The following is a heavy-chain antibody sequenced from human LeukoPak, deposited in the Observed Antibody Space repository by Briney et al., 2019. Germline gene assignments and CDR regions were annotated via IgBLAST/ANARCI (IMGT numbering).Heavy chain of an antibody. D-gene: IGHD6-13*01. CDR2: ISGSGGST. CDR1: GFTFSSYA. Sequence: GGSLRLSCAASGFTFSSYAMSWVRQAPGKGLEWVSAISGSGGSTYYADSVKGRFTISRDNSKNTPYLQMNSLRAEDTAVYYCAKDLQQQLVFDPWGQGTLVTVSS. CDR3: AKDLQQQLVFDP. V-gene: IGHV3-23*01. J-gene: IGHJ5*02.